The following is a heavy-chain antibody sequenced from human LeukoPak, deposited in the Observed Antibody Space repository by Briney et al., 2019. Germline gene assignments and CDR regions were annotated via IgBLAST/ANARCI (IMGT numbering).Heavy chain of an antibody. CDR3: ARERSQWLAHDAFDI. Sequence: SETLSLTCTVSGGSISSYYWSWIRQPPGKGLEWIGYIYYSGSTNYNPSLKSRVTISVDTSKNQFSLKLSSVTAADTAVYYCARERSQWLAHDAFDIWGQGTMVTVSS. CDR1: GGSISSYY. J-gene: IGHJ3*02. D-gene: IGHD6-19*01. CDR2: IYYSGST. V-gene: IGHV4-59*01.